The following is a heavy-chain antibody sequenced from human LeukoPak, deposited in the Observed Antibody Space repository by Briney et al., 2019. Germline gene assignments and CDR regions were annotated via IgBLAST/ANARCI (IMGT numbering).Heavy chain of an antibody. CDR3: ARVSYYDFWSGYYTGYYYMDV. V-gene: IGHV4-61*02. D-gene: IGHD3-3*01. J-gene: IGHJ6*03. Sequence: SETLSLTCTVSGYSISSGYYWSWIRQPAGKGLEWIGRIYTSGSTNYNPSLKGRVTISVDTSKNQFSLKLSSVTAADTAVYYCARVSYYDFWSGYYTGYYYMDVWGKGTTVTVSS. CDR1: GYSISSGYY. CDR2: IYTSGST.